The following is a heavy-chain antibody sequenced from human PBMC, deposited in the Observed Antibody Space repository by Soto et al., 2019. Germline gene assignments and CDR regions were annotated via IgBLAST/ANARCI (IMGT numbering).Heavy chain of an antibody. CDR2: INHSGFT. CDR1: GGSLRGHY. CDR3: ARAAVKLGATLFDS. Sequence: SETLSLTCAVSGGSLRGHYWSWIRQSPEKGLEWIGEINHSGFTNYNPTLKSRVTISRDASKNQFSLRLSSMTAADSAVYFCARAAVKLGATLFDSWGKGTL. D-gene: IGHD1-26*01. J-gene: IGHJ4*02. V-gene: IGHV4-34*01.